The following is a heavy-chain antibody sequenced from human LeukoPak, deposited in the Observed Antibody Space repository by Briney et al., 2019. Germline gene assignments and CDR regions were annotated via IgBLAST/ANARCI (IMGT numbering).Heavy chain of an antibody. V-gene: IGHV1-69*13. J-gene: IGHJ4*02. CDR2: IIPVFGTA. Sequence: GASVKVSCKASGGTFSSYAISWVRQAPGQGLEWMGGIIPVFGTANYAQKFQGRVTITADESTSTAYMELSSLRSEDTVVYYCARSPKSIVGATRGFDYWGQGTLVTVSS. D-gene: IGHD1-26*01. CDR3: ARSPKSIVGATRGFDY. CDR1: GGTFSSYA.